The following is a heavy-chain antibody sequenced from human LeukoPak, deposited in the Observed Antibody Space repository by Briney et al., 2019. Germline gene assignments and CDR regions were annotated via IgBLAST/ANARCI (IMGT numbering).Heavy chain of an antibody. CDR3: AAPGWRDLFDY. D-gene: IGHD6-19*01. CDR2: IYYSGNT. CDR1: GGSISSSSYY. Sequence: SETLSITCTVSGGSISSSSYYWGWIRQPPGKGLEWIGNIYYSGNTYYNPSLKSRITISVDTSKNQFSLKLSSVTAADTAVYYCAAPGWRDLFDYWGQGTLVTVSS. V-gene: IGHV4-39*01. J-gene: IGHJ4*02.